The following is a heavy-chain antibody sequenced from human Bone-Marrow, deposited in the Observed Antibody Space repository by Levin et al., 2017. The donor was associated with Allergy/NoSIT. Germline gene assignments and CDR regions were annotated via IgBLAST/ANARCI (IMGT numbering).Heavy chain of an antibody. CDR2: IIPIFGTA. CDR1: GGTFSSYA. J-gene: IGHJ6*02. CDR3: AREDVDTAMGYYYYDGMDV. Sequence: GGSLRLSCKASGGTFSSYAISWVRQAPGQGLEWMGGIIPIFGTANYAQKFQGRVTITADESTSTAYMELSSLRSEDTAVYYCAREDVDTAMGYYYYDGMDVWGQGTTVTVSS. D-gene: IGHD5-18*01. V-gene: IGHV1-69*01.